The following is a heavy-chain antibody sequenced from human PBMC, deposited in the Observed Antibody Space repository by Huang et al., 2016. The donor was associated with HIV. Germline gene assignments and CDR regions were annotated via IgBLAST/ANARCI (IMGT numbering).Heavy chain of an antibody. Sequence: EVQLVQSGAEVKKPGESLNISCKGSGYSFNTYWIGWGRQMPGKGLEWVGVIFPGDSQTGYSPSFRGQVTISADKSLSPAYLQWSSLKASETAMYYCATQRAFHYDSSGYPYAFDIWGQGTLVTVSS. J-gene: IGHJ3*02. CDR2: IFPGDSQT. CDR3: ATQRAFHYDSSGYPYAFDI. V-gene: IGHV5-51*01. D-gene: IGHD3-22*01. CDR1: GYSFNTYW.